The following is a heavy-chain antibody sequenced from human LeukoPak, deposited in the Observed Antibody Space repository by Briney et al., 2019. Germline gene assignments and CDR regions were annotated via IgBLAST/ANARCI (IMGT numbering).Heavy chain of an antibody. J-gene: IGHJ4*02. V-gene: IGHV3-21*01. CDR1: GLTFSSYN. D-gene: IGHD2-15*01. CDR3: ARDSYSKY. CDR2: ISSSSNYI. Sequence: GGSLRLSCAASGLTFSSYNMNWVRQAPGKGLEWVSFISSSSNYIYYTDSVKGRFTISRDNAKNSLYLQMNSLRAEDTAVYYCARDSYSKYWGQGTLVTVSS.